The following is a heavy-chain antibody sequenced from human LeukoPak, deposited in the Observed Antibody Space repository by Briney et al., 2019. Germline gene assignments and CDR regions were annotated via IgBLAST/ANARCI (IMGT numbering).Heavy chain of an antibody. CDR2: IYYSGST. Sequence: SETLSLTCTVSGGSISSYYWSWLRQPPGKGLEWIGYIYYSGSTIYNPSLKSRVTISVDTSKKQFSLQLSSVTAADTAVYYRARDEIAVADSRYMDVWGKGTTVTVSS. CDR3: ARDEIAVADSRYMDV. J-gene: IGHJ6*03. D-gene: IGHD6-19*01. V-gene: IGHV4-59*01. CDR1: GGSISSYY.